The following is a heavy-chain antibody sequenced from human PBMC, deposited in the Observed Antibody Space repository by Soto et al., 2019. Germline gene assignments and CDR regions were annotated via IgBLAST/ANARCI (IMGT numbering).Heavy chain of an antibody. CDR2: IKSKTDCGTT. D-gene: IGHD6-19*01. CDR1: GFTFSNAW. J-gene: IGHJ4*02. CDR3: NTGCSSGWYAHDC. Sequence: PGGSLRLSCAASGFTFSNAWMSLVRQAPGKGLEWVGRIKSKTDCGTTDYAAPVKDRFTISRDDSKNTLYLQMNSLTTEDTAVYYCNTGCSSGWYAHDCWGQGTLVTVSS. V-gene: IGHV3-15*01.